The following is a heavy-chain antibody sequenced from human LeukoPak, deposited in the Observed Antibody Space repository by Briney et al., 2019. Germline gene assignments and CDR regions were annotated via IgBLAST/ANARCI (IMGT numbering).Heavy chain of an antibody. CDR2: IFYVGST. V-gene: IGHV4-59*01. CDR1: GGSFSGYY. CDR3: ARDYYDSRGEAFDI. Sequence: SETLSLTCAVYGGSFSGYYWSWIRQPPGKGLEWIGYIFYVGSTNYNPSLKSRVTISVDTSKNQFSLKLNSVTAADTAVYYCARDYYDSRGEAFDIWGQGTMATVSS. J-gene: IGHJ3*02. D-gene: IGHD3-22*01.